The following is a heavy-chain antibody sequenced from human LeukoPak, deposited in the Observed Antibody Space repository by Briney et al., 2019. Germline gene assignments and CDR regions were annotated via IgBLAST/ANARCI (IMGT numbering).Heavy chain of an antibody. CDR1: GFTFSSYS. CDR2: ISSSSSYI. Sequence: GGSLRLSCAASGFTFSSYSMNWVRQAPGKGLEWVSSISSSSSYIYYADSVKGRFTISRDNAKNSLYLQMNSLRAEDTAVYYCAREGTGDIVVVPAAPDFDYWGQGTLVTVSS. J-gene: IGHJ4*02. D-gene: IGHD2-2*01. V-gene: IGHV3-21*01. CDR3: AREGTGDIVVVPAAPDFDY.